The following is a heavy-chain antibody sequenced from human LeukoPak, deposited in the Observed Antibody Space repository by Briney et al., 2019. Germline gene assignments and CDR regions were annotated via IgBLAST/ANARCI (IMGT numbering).Heavy chain of an antibody. CDR2: ISYDGSNK. J-gene: IGHJ4*02. CDR1: GFTFSSYA. D-gene: IGHD6-19*01. CDR3: ARDLHPNGWSDFDY. V-gene: IGHV3-30-3*01. Sequence: GGSLRLSCAASGFTFSSYAMHWVRQAPGKGLEWVAVISYDGSNKYYADSVKGRFTISRDNSKNTLYLQMNSLRAEDTAVYYCARDLHPNGWSDFDYWGQGTLVTVSS.